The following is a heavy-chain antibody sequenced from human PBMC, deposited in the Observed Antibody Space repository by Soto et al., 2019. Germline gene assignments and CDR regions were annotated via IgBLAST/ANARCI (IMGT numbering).Heavy chain of an antibody. CDR1: GGTFSSYT. J-gene: IGHJ4*02. CDR3: ASTDIVVVVAATYFAY. V-gene: IGHV1-69*02. CDR2: IIPILGIA. D-gene: IGHD2-15*01. Sequence: QVQLVQSGAEVKKPGSSVKVSCKASGGTFSSYTISWVRQAPGQGLEWMGRIIPILGIANYAQKFQGRVTITADKSTSTAYMELSSLRSEDTAVYYCASTDIVVVVAATYFAYWGQGTLVTVSS.